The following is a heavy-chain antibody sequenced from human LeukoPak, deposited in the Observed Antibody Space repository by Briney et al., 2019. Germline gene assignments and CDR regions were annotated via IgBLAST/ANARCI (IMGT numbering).Heavy chain of an antibody. D-gene: IGHD2-15*01. Sequence: GSLRLSCAASGFTFSSYAMHWVRQAPGKGLEWVAVISYDGSNKYYADSVKGRFTISRDNSKNTLYLQMNSLRAEDTAVYYCASSTIGYCSGGSCYREDAFDIWGQGTMVTVSS. CDR1: GFTFSSYA. J-gene: IGHJ3*02. CDR3: ASSTIGYCSGGSCYREDAFDI. CDR2: ISYDGSNK. V-gene: IGHV3-30*04.